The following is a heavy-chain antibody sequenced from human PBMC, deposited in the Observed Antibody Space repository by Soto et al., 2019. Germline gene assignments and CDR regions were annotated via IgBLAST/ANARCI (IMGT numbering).Heavy chain of an antibody. CDR1: GFTFSTYW. D-gene: IGHD2-2*01. V-gene: IGHV3-74*01. CDR3: TRSNTGFSYADS. J-gene: IGHJ4*02. Sequence: EVQLVESGGVLVQPGGSLRLSCAASGFTFSTYWMHWVRQAPGKGLVWVSRINGDGSDTVYTDFVKGRFTSSRDNATNTLDLQMNSLRAEDTAVSYCTRSNTGFSYADSWGRGTLVTVSS. CDR2: INGDGSDT.